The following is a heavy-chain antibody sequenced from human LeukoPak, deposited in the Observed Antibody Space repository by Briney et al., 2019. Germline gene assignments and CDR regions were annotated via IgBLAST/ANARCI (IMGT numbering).Heavy chain of an antibody. J-gene: IGHJ4*02. CDR1: GYSISSGYS. V-gene: IGHV4-38-2*02. D-gene: IGHD6-19*01. CDR2: ISYSGST. Sequence: SETLSLTCTVAGYSISSGYSWGWIRQPPGKGLEWIGTISYSGSTSYNTSLKSRVTISVDTSKNQFSLKLSSVTAADTAVYYCARDPANSGWYSFDYWGQGTLVTVSS. CDR3: ARDPANSGWYSFDY.